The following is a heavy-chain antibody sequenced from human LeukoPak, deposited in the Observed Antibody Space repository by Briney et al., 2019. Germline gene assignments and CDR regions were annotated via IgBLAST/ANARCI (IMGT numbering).Heavy chain of an antibody. CDR3: ASQSDSGSYYK. CDR1: GGTFSSYA. J-gene: IGHJ4*02. Sequence: ASVKVSCKASGGTFSSYAISWVRQAPGQGLEWMGGIIPIFGTANNAQKFQGRVTITADKSTSTAYMELSSLRSEDTAVYYCASQSDSGSYYKWGQGTLVTVSS. V-gene: IGHV1-69*06. CDR2: IIPIFGTA. D-gene: IGHD3-10*01.